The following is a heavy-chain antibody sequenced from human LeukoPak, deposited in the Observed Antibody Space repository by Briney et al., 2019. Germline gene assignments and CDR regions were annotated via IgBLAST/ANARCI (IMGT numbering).Heavy chain of an antibody. D-gene: IGHD1/OR15-1a*01. CDR2: ISGSGGST. CDR3: AKDEQGALYYGMDV. Sequence: GGSLRLSCAASGSTFSSDAMSWGRQAPGKGLEWVSTISGSGGSTYYADSVRGRFTISRDNSKNTLYLQMNSLRAEDTAVYYCAKDEQGALYYGMDVWGKGTTVTVSS. J-gene: IGHJ6*04. V-gene: IGHV3-23*01. CDR1: GSTFSSDA.